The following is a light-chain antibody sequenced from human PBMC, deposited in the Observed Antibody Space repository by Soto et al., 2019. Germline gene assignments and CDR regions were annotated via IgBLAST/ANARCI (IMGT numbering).Light chain of an antibody. CDR3: KQYGALPNT. Sequence: EIVLTQFPGALSLSPGERVTLSCRASQTVSNTYLAWYQQKSGQAPKFLIYGASNRATGIPDRFSGSGSGTEFTLTISRLEPEDFAVYYFKQYGALPNTFGGGPKVKIK. CDR1: QTVSNTY. CDR2: GAS. J-gene: IGKJ4*02. V-gene: IGKV3-20*01.